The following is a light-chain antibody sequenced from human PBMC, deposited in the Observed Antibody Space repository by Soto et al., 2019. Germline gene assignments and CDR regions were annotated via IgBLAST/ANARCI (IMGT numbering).Light chain of an antibody. Sequence: QSVLTQPPSASGTLGQRVTISCSGSNANIGINSVSWYQQVPGTAPRVLIFADYQRPSGVPDRFSGSKSGTSASLAISGLQSEDEAAYYCAAWDDTLSGRYVFGTGTQLTVL. CDR3: AAWDDTLSGRYV. J-gene: IGLJ1*01. V-gene: IGLV1-44*01. CDR2: ADY. CDR1: NANIGINS.